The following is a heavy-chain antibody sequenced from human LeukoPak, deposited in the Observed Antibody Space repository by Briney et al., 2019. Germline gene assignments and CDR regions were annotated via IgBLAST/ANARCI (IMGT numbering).Heavy chain of an antibody. Sequence: GSSVKVSCKASGGTFSSYAISWVRQAPGQGLEWMGGIIPIFGTADYAQKFQGRVTITADESTSTAYMELSSLRSEDTAVYYCARVPQWELWGKYNWFDPWGQGTLVTVSS. J-gene: IGHJ5*02. CDR3: ARVPQWELWGKYNWFDP. V-gene: IGHV1-69*01. CDR2: IIPIFGTA. CDR1: GGTFSSYA. D-gene: IGHD1-26*01.